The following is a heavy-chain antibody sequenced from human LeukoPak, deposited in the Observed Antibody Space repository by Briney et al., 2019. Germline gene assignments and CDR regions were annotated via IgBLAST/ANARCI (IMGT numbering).Heavy chain of an antibody. CDR2: IIPIRGIA. Sequence: SSVTVSCKASGGTFSSYTISWVRQAPGQGLEWMGRIIPIRGIANYAQKFQGRVTIIADKSKSTVYMELSSLRSEDTAVYYCARDPSTSHYYYGMDVWGQGTTVTVSS. CDR3: ARDPSTSHYYYGMDV. J-gene: IGHJ6*02. CDR1: GGTFSSYT. D-gene: IGHD2-2*01. V-gene: IGHV1-69*04.